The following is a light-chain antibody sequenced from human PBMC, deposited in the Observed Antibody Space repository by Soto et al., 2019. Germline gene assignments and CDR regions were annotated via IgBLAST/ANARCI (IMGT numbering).Light chain of an antibody. CDR2: AAS. J-gene: IGKJ2*01. CDR1: QGVSSW. Sequence: DLPMTQSPSSVSASVGDSVTITCRASQGVSSWLVWYQQQPGKAPKLLIFAASNLQRGVPSRFSGSGSGTDFTLTISSLQPEDFATYYCQQAISFPYTFGQGTKLEIK. V-gene: IGKV1D-12*01. CDR3: QQAISFPYT.